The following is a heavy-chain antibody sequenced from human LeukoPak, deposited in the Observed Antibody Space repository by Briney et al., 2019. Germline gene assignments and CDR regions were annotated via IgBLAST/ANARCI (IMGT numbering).Heavy chain of an antibody. CDR3: AKDSGPTVTTYYFDY. CDR2: IRYDGSNK. J-gene: IGHJ4*02. V-gene: IGHV3-30*02. Sequence: GGSLRLSCAASGFTFSSYGMHWVPQAPGKGLEGVAFIRYDGSNKYYADSVKGRFTISRDNYKNTLYLQMNSLRAEDEAVYYYAKDSGPTVTTYYFDYWGQGTLVTVSS. D-gene: IGHD4-17*01. CDR1: GFTFSSYG.